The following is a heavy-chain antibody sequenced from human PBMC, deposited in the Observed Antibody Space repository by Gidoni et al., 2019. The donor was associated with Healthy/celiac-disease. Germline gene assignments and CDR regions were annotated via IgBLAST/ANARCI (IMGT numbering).Heavy chain of an antibody. CDR2: INHSGST. J-gene: IGHJ6*02. Sequence: QVQLQQWGAGLLKPSETLSLTCAVYGGSFSGYYWSWIRQPPGKGLEWIGEINHSGSTNYNPSLKSRVTISVDTSKNQFSLKLSSVTAADTAVYYCARWIPDYSNYYYYGMDVWGQGTTVTVSS. V-gene: IGHV4-34*01. CDR1: GGSFSGYY. D-gene: IGHD4-4*01. CDR3: ARWIPDYSNYYYYGMDV.